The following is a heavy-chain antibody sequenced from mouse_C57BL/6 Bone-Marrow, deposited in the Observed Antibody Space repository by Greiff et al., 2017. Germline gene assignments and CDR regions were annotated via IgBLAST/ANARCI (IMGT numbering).Heavy chain of an antibody. Sequence: EVKLVESGEGLVKPGGSLKLSCAASGFTFSSYAMSWVRQTPEKRLEWVAYISSGGDYIYYADTVKGRFTITRDKTRNTLYLQMSSLKSEDTAMYYCTRVDYSNYYFDYWGQGTTLTVSS. D-gene: IGHD2-5*01. CDR1: GFTFSSYA. CDR2: ISSGGDYI. J-gene: IGHJ2*01. CDR3: TRVDYSNYYFDY. V-gene: IGHV5-9-1*02.